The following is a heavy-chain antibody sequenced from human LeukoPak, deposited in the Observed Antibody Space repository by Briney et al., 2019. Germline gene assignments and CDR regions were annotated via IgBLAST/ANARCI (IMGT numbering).Heavy chain of an antibody. CDR3: AKDPSGTMVRGVSYYFDY. V-gene: IGHV3-23*01. CDR1: GFIFSDYG. D-gene: IGHD3-10*01. CDR2: ISGSGGST. Sequence: GGSLRLSCAASGFIFSDYGMHWVRQAPGKGLEWVSAISGSGGSTYYADSVKGRFTISRDNSKNTLYLQMNSLRAEDTAVYYCAKDPSGTMVRGVSYYFDYWGQGTLVTVSS. J-gene: IGHJ4*02.